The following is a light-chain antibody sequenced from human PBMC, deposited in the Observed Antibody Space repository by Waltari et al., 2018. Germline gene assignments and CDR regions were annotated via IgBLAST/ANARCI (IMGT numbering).Light chain of an antibody. CDR2: DVS. V-gene: IGLV2-11*01. Sequence: QSALTQPRSVSGSPGQSVTISCTGTSSDVGGYNYVSCYQQHPGKAPKLMIYDVSKQPSGVPVRFSGSKSGNTASLTISGLQAEDEADYYCCSYAGSYTFVFGGGTKLTVL. J-gene: IGLJ2*01. CDR1: SSDVGGYNY. CDR3: CSYAGSYTFV.